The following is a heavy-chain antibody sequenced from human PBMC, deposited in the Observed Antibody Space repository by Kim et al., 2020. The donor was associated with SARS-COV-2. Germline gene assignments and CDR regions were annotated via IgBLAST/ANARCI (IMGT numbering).Heavy chain of an antibody. CDR2: ISWNSGSI. Sequence: GGSLRLSCAASGFTFGDYAMHWVRQAPGKGLEWVSGISWNSGSIGYADSVKGRFTISRDNAKNSLYLQMNSLRAEDTALYYCAKHGDYSYYYYYGMDVWGQGTTVTVSS. J-gene: IGHJ6*02. V-gene: IGHV3-9*01. D-gene: IGHD4-17*01. CDR1: GFTFGDYA. CDR3: AKHGDYSYYYYYGMDV.